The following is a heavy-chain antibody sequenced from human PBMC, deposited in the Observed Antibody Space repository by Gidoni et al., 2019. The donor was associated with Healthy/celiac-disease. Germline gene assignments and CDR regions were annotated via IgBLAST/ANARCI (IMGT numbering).Heavy chain of an antibody. Sequence: EVQLVESGGGLVQPGGSLRLSCAASGFTFSSYEMNWVRQAPGKGLEGVSYISSSGSTIYYADSVKGRFTISRDNAKNSLYLQMNSLRAEDTAVYYCARDFYNYYYYYGMDVWGQGTTVTVSS. CDR3: ARDFYNYYYYYGMDV. V-gene: IGHV3-48*03. J-gene: IGHJ6*02. CDR2: ISSSGSTI. D-gene: IGHD3-3*01. CDR1: GFTFSSYE.